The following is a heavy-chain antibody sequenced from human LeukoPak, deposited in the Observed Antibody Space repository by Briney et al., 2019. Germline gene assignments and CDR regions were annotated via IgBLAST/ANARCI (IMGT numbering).Heavy chain of an antibody. CDR2: ISWNSGSI. CDR3: AKDLDETHYYGMDV. V-gene: IGHV3-9*01. D-gene: IGHD2-2*03. J-gene: IGHJ6*02. CDR1: GFTFDDYA. Sequence: GGSLGLSCAASGFTFDDYAMHWVRQAPGKGLEWVSGISWNSGSIGYADSVKGRFTISRDNAKNSLYLQMNSLRAEDTALYYCAKDLDETHYYGMDVWGQGTTVTVSS.